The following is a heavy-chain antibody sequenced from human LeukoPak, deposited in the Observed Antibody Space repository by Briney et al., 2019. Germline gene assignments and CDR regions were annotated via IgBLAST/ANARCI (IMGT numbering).Heavy chain of an antibody. Sequence: NPSETLSLTCAVYGGSFSGYYWSWIRQPPGKGLEWIGEINHSGSNNYNPSLKSRVTISVDTSKNQFSLKLSSVTAADTAVYYCARAISSWYFYYSYMDVWGKGTTVTVSS. V-gene: IGHV4-34*01. CDR2: INHSGSN. J-gene: IGHJ6*03. CDR1: GGSFSGYY. CDR3: ARAISSWYFYYSYMDV. D-gene: IGHD6-13*01.